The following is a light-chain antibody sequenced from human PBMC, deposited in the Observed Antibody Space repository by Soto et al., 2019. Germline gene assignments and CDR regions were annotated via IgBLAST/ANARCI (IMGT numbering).Light chain of an antibody. CDR1: SSNIGAGFH. V-gene: IGLV1-40*01. CDR2: ANT. CDR3: HSFDSSSWG. Sequence: QSVLTQPPSVSGAPGQRVTISCTGSSSNIGAGFHVHWYQQPPGTAPKLLIYANTNRPSGVPDRFSGSKSGTSASLAITGLQAEEGADYYGHSFDSSSWGLGGGTKVT. J-gene: IGLJ3*02.